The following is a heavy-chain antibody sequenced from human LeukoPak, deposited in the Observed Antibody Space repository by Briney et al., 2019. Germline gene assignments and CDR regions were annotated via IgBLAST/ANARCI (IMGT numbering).Heavy chain of an antibody. Sequence: SETLSLTCTVSGGSISSYYWSWIRQPPGKGPEWIGYIYYSGSTNYNPSLKSRVTISVDTSKNQFSLKLSSVTAADTAVYYCARTTSPYGDYAYYFDYWGQGTLVTVSS. V-gene: IGHV4-59*08. D-gene: IGHD4-17*01. CDR3: ARTTSPYGDYAYYFDY. J-gene: IGHJ4*02. CDR2: IYYSGST. CDR1: GGSISSYY.